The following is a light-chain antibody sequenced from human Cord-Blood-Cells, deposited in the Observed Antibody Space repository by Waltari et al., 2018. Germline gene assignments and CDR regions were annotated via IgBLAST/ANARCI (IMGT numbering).Light chain of an antibody. V-gene: IGLV3-25*03. Sequence: SYELTQPPSVSVSPGQTARITCPGDALPKKYAYWYQQKPGQAPVLVIYKDSERPSGIXERXXGSXSGTTVTLTISGVQAEDEADYYCQSADSSGTYWVFGGGTKLTVL. CDR2: KDS. CDR3: QSADSSGTYWV. J-gene: IGLJ3*02. CDR1: ALPKKY.